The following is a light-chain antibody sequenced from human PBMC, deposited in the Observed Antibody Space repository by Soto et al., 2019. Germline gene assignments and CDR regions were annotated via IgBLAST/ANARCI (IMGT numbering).Light chain of an antibody. CDR2: AAS. V-gene: IGKV1-6*01. J-gene: IGKJ1*01. CDR3: LQDYNYPPT. Sequence: AIQMTQSPSPLSASVGDRVTITCRASQGIRNDLGWYQQKPGNAPKLLIYAASSLQSGVPSRFSGSGSGTDFTLTISSLQPEDFATYYCLQDYNYPPTFGQGTKVDI. CDR1: QGIRND.